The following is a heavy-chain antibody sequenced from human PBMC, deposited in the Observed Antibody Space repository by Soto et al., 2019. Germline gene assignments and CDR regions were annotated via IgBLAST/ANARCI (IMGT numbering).Heavy chain of an antibody. CDR1: GYTFTSYG. CDR2: ISAYNGNT. J-gene: IGHJ4*02. V-gene: IGHV1-18*01. D-gene: IGHD3-22*01. CDR3: AREGDSSGYPVYFDS. Sequence: ASGTVSCKASGYTFTSYGINWVRQAPGQGLEWMGWISAYNGNTNYAQKLQGRVTMTTDTSTSTAYMELRSLRSDDTAVYYCAREGDSSGYPVYFDSWGQGTVVTVSS.